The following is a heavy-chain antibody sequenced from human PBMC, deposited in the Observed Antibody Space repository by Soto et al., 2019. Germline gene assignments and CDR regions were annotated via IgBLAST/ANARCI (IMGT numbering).Heavy chain of an antibody. CDR3: ASLLISSGYSYYYYGMVV. CDR2: IIPIFGTA. D-gene: IGHD3-3*01. Sequence: SVKVSCKASGSTFSSYAISWVRQAPGQGLEWMGGIIPIFGTANYAQKFQGRVTITADVSTSTAYMELSSLRSQDTAVYYCASLLISSGYSYYYYGMVVWGQGTTVTVS. J-gene: IGHJ6*02. V-gene: IGHV1-69*13. CDR1: GSTFSSYA.